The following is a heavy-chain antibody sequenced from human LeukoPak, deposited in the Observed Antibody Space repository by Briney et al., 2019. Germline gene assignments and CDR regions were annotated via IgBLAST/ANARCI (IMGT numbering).Heavy chain of an antibody. J-gene: IGHJ4*01. D-gene: IGHD2-15*01. CDR3: ARDRYCSV. CDR1: GFTFDSFS. Sequence: GGSLRLSCAASGFTFDSFSINWVRQAPGKGLEWVASISSSSTYIYYGGSVKGRFTISRDNAKNSVFLQMNSLRDEDTAVYYCARDRYCSVWGHGTLVTVSS. CDR2: ISSSSTYI. V-gene: IGHV3-21*01.